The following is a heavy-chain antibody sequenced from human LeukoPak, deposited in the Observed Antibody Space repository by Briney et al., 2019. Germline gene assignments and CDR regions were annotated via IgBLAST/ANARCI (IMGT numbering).Heavy chain of an antibody. V-gene: IGHV4-4*07. CDR1: GDSIYAYY. CDR2: IHTSGST. CDR3: AKEGMIRGVIDY. J-gene: IGHJ4*02. Sequence: SETLSLTCSVSGDSIYAYYWSWVREPAGKGLEWVGHIHTSGSTNYNPSLKSRVTMSVDTSKNQFSLKVNSVTAADTAVYYCAKEGMIRGVIDYWGQGALVTVSS. D-gene: IGHD3-10*01.